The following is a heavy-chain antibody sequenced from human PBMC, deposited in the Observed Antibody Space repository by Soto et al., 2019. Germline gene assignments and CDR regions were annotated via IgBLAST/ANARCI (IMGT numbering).Heavy chain of an antibody. J-gene: IGHJ3*01. CDR1: GGSFSGYY. V-gene: IGHV4-34*01. Sequence: QVQLQQWGAGLLKPSETLSLTCAVYGGSFSGYYWSWIRQPPGKGLEWIGEINHSGSTNYNPSLKSRVTISVDTSKNQFSLKLSSVTAADTAVYYCAGDPGGNAFDLWGQGTMVTVSS. D-gene: IGHD3-16*01. CDR3: AGDPGGNAFDL. CDR2: INHSGST.